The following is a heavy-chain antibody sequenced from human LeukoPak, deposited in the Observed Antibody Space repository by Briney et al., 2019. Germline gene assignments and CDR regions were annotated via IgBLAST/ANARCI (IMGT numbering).Heavy chain of an antibody. Sequence: GGSLRLSCAASGFTFSNYAMTWVRRAPGRGLEWISTITRFTGTAYYADSVKGRFTISRDNSKNTLYLQMNSLRAEDTAVYYCARDRGQYQLLYHFDYWGQGTLVTVSS. CDR3: ARDRGQYQLLYHFDY. J-gene: IGHJ4*02. D-gene: IGHD2-2*02. CDR1: GFTFSNYA. V-gene: IGHV3-23*01. CDR2: ITRFTGTA.